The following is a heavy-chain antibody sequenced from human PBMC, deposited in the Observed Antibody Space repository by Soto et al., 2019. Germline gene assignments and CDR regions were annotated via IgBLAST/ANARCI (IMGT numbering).Heavy chain of an antibody. CDR1: GGSISSYY. CDR3: ASRYGSAFDI. CDR2: IYYSGST. Sequence: QVQLQESGPGLVKPSETLSLTCTVSGGSISSYYWSWIRQPPGKGLEWIGYIYYSGSTNYNPSLXRXSXIXPDTAKNQFSLKLSSVTAADTAVYYCASRYGSAFDIWGQGTMVTVSS. J-gene: IGHJ3*02. V-gene: IGHV4-59*01. D-gene: IGHD3-10*01.